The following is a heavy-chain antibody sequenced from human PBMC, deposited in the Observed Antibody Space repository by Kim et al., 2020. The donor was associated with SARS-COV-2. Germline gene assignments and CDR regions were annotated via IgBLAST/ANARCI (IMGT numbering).Heavy chain of an antibody. D-gene: IGHD6-13*01. V-gene: IGHV4-59*13. CDR1: GGSISSYY. CDR3: ARNAFGYSSSWSDY. CDR2: IYYSGST. J-gene: IGHJ4*02. Sequence: SETLSLTCTVSGGSISSYYWSWIRQPPGKGLEWIGYIYYSGSTNYNPSLKSRVTISVDTSKNQFSLKLSSVTAADTAVYYCARNAFGYSSSWSDYWGQGTLVTVSS.